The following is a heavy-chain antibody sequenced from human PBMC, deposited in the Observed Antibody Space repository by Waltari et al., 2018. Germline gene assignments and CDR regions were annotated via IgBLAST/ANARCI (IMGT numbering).Heavy chain of an antibody. CDR3: ARDLKVLLWFGESYPLGY. D-gene: IGHD3-10*01. V-gene: IGHV1-3*01. CDR2: INAGNGNT. Sequence: QVQLVQSGAEVKKPGASVKGYCKASGYTFTSYAMHWGRQAPGQRLEWMGWINAGNGNTKYSQKFQGRVTITRDTSASTAYMELSSLRSEDTAVYYCARDLKVLLWFGESYPLGYWGQGTLVTVSS. J-gene: IGHJ4*02. CDR1: GYTFTSYA.